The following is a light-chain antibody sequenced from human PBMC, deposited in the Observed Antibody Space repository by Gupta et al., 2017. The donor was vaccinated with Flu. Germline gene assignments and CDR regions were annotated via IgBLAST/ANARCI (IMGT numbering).Light chain of an antibody. CDR2: DDD. V-gene: IGLV3-21*02. CDR1: DIGRKS. J-gene: IGLJ3*02. Sequence: FVLTQPPPVSVAPGQTARISCGGSDIGRKSWHWYLRRPGQAPLLVVHDDDDRPSGIPERVSGSKSGNTATLTLSRVEAGDEADYYCQVWDSNSGRVFGGGTKLTVL. CDR3: QVWDSNSGRV.